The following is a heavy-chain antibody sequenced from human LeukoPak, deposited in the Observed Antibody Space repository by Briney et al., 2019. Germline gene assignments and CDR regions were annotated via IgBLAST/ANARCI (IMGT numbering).Heavy chain of an antibody. V-gene: IGHV4-59*08. J-gene: IGHJ5*02. CDR3: ARQHLRYDSGSWFDP. CDR1: GGSISSYY. Sequence: SETLSLTCTVSGGSISSYYWSWIRQPPGKGLECIGYIYYGGSTNYNPSLKSRVTISVDTSKSQFSLKLNSVTAADTAIYYCARQHLRYDSGSWFDPWGQGTLVTVSS. CDR2: IYYGGST. D-gene: IGHD3-10*01.